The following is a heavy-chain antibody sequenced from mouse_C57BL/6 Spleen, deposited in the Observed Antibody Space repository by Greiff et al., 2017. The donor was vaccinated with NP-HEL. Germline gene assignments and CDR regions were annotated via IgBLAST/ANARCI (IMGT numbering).Heavy chain of an antibody. Sequence: QVHVKQPGAELVMPGASVKLSCKASGYTFTSYWMHWVKQRPGQGLEWIGEIDPSDSYTNYNQKFKGKSTLTVDKSSSTAYMQLSSLTSEDSAVYYCARRDDYGRDYWGQGTTLTVSS. CDR3: ARRDDYGRDY. CDR1: GYTFTSYW. CDR2: IDPSDSYT. V-gene: IGHV1-69*01. J-gene: IGHJ2*01. D-gene: IGHD2-4*01.